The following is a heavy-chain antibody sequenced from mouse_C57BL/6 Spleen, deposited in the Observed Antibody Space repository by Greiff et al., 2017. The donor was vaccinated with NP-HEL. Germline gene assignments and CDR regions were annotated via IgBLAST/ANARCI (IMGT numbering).Heavy chain of an antibody. CDR1: GYTFTSYW. CDR2: IHPSDSDT. D-gene: IGHD2-3*01. J-gene: IGHJ3*01. CDR3: AIPDGYYKFAY. Sequence: VQLQQPGAELVKPGASVKVSCKASGYTFTSYWMHWVKQRPGQGLEWIGRIHPSDSDTNYNQKFKGKATLTVDKSSSTAYMQLSSLTSEDSAVYYCAIPDGYYKFAYWGQGTLVTVSA. V-gene: IGHV1-74*01.